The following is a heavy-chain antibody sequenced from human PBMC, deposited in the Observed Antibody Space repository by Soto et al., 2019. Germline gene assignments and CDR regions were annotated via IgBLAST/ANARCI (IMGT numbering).Heavy chain of an antibody. CDR1: GFTFSSYA. Sequence: EVQLLESGGGLVQPGGSLRLSCAASGFTFSSYAMSWVRQAPGKGLEWVSAIGGSGGSTYYTDSVKGRFTISRDNSKNPLYLQMNSLRAEDTAVYYCAKIPCTIFGVVTQMGDYWGQGTLVTVSS. CDR2: IGGSGGST. D-gene: IGHD3-3*01. CDR3: AKIPCTIFGVVTQMGDY. V-gene: IGHV3-23*01. J-gene: IGHJ4*02.